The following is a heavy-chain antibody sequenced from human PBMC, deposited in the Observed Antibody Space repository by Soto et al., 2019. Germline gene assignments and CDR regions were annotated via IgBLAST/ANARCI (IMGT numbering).Heavy chain of an antibody. CDR2: IYSGGST. J-gene: IGHJ5*02. CDR1: GFTVSSNY. CDR3: ARLGQWLVRGWFDP. V-gene: IGHV3-53*01. Sequence: EVQLVESGGGLIQPGGSLRLSCAASGFTVSSNYMSWVRQAPGKGLEWVSVIYSGGSTYYADSVKGRFTISRDNSKNTLYLQTNSLRAEDTAVYYCARLGQWLVRGWFDPWGQGTLVTVSS. D-gene: IGHD6-19*01.